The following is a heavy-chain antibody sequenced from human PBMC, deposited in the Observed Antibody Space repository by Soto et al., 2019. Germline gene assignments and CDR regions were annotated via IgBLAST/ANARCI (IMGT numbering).Heavy chain of an antibody. V-gene: IGHV4-59*01. Sequence: ETLSLTCTVSGGSISSYYWSWMRRPPGKGLEWTGYIYYSGSTNYNPSLKSRVTISVDTSKNQFSLKLSSVTAADTAVYYCARGGFEDGGAFDIWGQGTMVTVSS. CDR3: ARGGFEDGGAFDI. J-gene: IGHJ3*02. CDR1: GGSISSYY. CDR2: IYYSGST. D-gene: IGHD3-10*01.